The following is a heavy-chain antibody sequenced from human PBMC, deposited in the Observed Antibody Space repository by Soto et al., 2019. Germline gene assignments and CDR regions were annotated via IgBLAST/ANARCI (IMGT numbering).Heavy chain of an antibody. V-gene: IGHV1-46*01. Sequence: ASVKVSCKASGYTFTSYYMHWVRQAPGQGLEWMGIINPSGGSTSYAQKFQGRVTMTRDTSTSTVYMELSSLRSEDTAVYYCARDLYDIVLMVYASPVLQGYYCMHVRDQGTTVTGS. CDR2: INPSGGST. D-gene: IGHD2-8*01. CDR1: GYTFTSYY. J-gene: IGHJ6*02. CDR3: ARDLYDIVLMVYASPVLQGYYCMHV.